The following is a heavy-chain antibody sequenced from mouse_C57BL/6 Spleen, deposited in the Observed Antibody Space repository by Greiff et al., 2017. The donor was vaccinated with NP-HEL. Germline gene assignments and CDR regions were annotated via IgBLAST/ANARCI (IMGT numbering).Heavy chain of an antibody. V-gene: IGHV1-53*01. CDR2: INPSNGGT. CDR3: ARALYGSSPWFAY. Sequence: QVQLQQPGTELVKPGASVKLSCKASGYTFTSYWMHWVKQRPGQGLEWIGNINPSNGGTNYNEKFKSKATLTADKSSSTAYMQLSSLTSEDSAVYYCARALYGSSPWFAYWGQGTLVTVSA. CDR1: GYTFTSYW. J-gene: IGHJ3*01. D-gene: IGHD1-1*01.